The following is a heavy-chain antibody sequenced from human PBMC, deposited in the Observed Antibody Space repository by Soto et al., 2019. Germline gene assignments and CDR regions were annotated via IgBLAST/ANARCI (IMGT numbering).Heavy chain of an antibody. V-gene: IGHV1-46*01. CDR3: ARDYYDSSGYYRNWFDP. CDR1: GYTFTSYY. Sequence: ASVKVSCKASGYTFTSYYMHWVRQAPGQGLEWMGIINPSGGSTSYAQKFQGRVTMTRDTSTSTVYMALSSLRSEDTAVYYCARDYYDSSGYYRNWFDPWGQGTLVTVSS. J-gene: IGHJ5*02. CDR2: INPSGGST. D-gene: IGHD3-22*01.